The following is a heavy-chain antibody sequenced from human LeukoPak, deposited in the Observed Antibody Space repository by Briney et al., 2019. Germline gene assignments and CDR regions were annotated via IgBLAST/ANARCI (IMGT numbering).Heavy chain of an antibody. D-gene: IGHD3-10*01. CDR2: INPNSGGT. V-gene: IGHV1-2*02. Sequence: GASVKVSCKASGYTFTGYYMHWVRQAPGQGLEWMGWINPNSGGTNYAQKSQGRVTMTRDTSISTAYMELSRLRSDDTAVYYCARGELWFGELLSRPFDYWGQGTLVTVSS. CDR1: GYTFTGYY. CDR3: ARGELWFGELLSRPFDY. J-gene: IGHJ4*02.